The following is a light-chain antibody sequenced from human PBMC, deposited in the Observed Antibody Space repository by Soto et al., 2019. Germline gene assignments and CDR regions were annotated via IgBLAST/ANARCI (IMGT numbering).Light chain of an antibody. CDR2: SAS. CDR3: MQARQTPFT. J-gene: IGKJ3*01. CDR1: QSLLYIDGYNY. V-gene: IGKV2-28*01. Sequence: DIVMTQSPLSLPVTPGEPASISCTSSQSLLYIDGYNYLDWYLQKPGQPQQLLIYSASNRASGVPDRFSGSGSGTDFTLRISRVEAEDVGVYFCMQARQTPFTFGPGPKVDIK.